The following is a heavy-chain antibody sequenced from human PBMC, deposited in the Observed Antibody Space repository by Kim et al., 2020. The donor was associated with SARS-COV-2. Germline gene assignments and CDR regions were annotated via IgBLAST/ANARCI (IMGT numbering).Heavy chain of an antibody. Sequence: ESVKGRFTISRDNAKNSLYLQMNSLRAEDTAVYYCAGEPRLLYCYYGMDAWGQGSTVTVSS. J-gene: IGHJ6*02. V-gene: IGHV3-7*01. D-gene: IGHD2-21*01. CDR3: AGEPRLLYCYYGMDA.